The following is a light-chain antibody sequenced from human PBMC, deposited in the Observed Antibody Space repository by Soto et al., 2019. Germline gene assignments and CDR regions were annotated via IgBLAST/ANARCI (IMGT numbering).Light chain of an antibody. Sequence: QSALTQPASVSGSPGQSITISCRGTTSDVGGYNYVSWYQQHPGKAPKLMMYDVSDRPSGVSNRVSGSKSGTTASLTISGLQAEDEADYYFSSYTSSSTYVIFGGGTKLTVL. CDR3: SSYTSSSTYVI. CDR1: TSDVGGYNY. V-gene: IGLV2-14*03. J-gene: IGLJ2*01. CDR2: DVS.